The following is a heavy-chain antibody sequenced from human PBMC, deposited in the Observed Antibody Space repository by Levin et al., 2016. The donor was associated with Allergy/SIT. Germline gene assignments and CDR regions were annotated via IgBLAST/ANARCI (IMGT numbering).Heavy chain of an antibody. D-gene: IGHD3-10*01. Sequence: WIRQSPSRGLEWLGRTYYRSKWYNDYAVSVKSRITINPDTSKNQFSLQLNSVTPEDTAVYYCARSSGSYYKDYWGQGTLVTVSS. CDR3: ARSSGSYYKDY. J-gene: IGHJ4*02. V-gene: IGHV6-1*01. CDR2: TYYRSKWYN.